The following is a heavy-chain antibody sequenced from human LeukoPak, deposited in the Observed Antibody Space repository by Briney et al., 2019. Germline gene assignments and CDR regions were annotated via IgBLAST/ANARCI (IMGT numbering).Heavy chain of an antibody. CDR1: GFTFDDYA. V-gene: IGHV3-9*01. D-gene: IGHD6-13*01. Sequence: GRSLRLSCAASGFTFDDYAMHWVRQAPGKGLEWVSGISWNSGSIGYADSVKGRFTISRDNAKNSLYLQMNSLRAEDTAFYYCAKDSYSSSWYWFDSWGQGTLVTVSS. CDR3: AKDSYSSSWYWFDS. J-gene: IGHJ5*01. CDR2: ISWNSGSI.